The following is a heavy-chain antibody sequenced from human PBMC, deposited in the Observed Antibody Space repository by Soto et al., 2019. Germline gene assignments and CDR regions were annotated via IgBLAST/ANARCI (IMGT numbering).Heavy chain of an antibody. CDR1: GGTFSSYA. Sequence: QVQLVQSGAEVKKPGSSVKVSCKASGGTFSSYAISWVRQAPGQGLEWMGGIIPISGTANYAQKFQGRVTITADESTSPAYMELSSLRSEDTPVYYCARSQGSSTSLEIYYSYYYGMDVWGQGTTVTVSS. CDR3: ARSQGSSTSLEIYYSYYYGMDV. D-gene: IGHD2-2*01. J-gene: IGHJ6*02. CDR2: IIPISGTA. V-gene: IGHV1-69*01.